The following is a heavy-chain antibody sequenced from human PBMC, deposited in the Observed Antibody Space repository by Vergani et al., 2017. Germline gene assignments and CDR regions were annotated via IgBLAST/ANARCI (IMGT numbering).Heavy chain of an antibody. CDR2: IWYDGSNK. Sequence: QVQLVESGGGVVQPGRSLRLSCAASGFTFSSYGMHWVRQAPGKGLEWVAVIWYDGSNKYYADTVKGRFTISRDNSKNTLYLQMNSLRAEDTAVYYCAREVNGRIGYWGQGTLVTVSS. D-gene: IGHD1-1*01. CDR3: AREVNGRIGY. J-gene: IGHJ4*02. CDR1: GFTFSSYG. V-gene: IGHV3-33*01.